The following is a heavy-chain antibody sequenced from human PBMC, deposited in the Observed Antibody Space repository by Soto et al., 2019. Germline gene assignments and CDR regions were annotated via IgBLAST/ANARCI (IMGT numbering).Heavy chain of an antibody. CDR2: ISSSGSTI. D-gene: IGHD6-19*01. J-gene: IGHJ4*02. CDR3: ARGFGLVWVPLFGY. V-gene: IGHV3-48*03. Sequence: GGSLRLSCAASGFTFSSYEMNWVRQAPGKGLEWVSYISSSGSTIYYADSVKVRFTISRDNAKKSLYLQMNSLRAEDTAVYSCARGFGLVWVPLFGYWGQVTLVTVSS. CDR1: GFTFSSYE.